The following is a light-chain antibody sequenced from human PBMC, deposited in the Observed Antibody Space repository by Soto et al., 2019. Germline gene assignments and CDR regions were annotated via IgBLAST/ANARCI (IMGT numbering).Light chain of an antibody. CDR3: QQRSNWPT. CDR2: DAS. V-gene: IGKV3-11*01. CDR1: QSVSSY. Sequence: EIVLTQSPATLSLSPGERATLSCRASQSVSSYLAGYQQKPGQAPRLLIYDASNRTTGIPARFSGSGSGTDFTLTISSLVPEDFAVYYCQQRSNWPTFGQGTKLEIK. J-gene: IGKJ2*01.